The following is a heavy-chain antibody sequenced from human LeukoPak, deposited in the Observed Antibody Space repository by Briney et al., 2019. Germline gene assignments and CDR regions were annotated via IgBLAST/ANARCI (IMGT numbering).Heavy chain of an antibody. V-gene: IGHV1-2*02. J-gene: IGHJ5*02. CDR1: GYTFTGYY. CDR3: AREVITMASPNWFDP. CDR2: INPNSGGT. D-gene: IGHD3-10*01. Sequence: ASVKVSCKASGYTFTGYYMHWVRQAPGQGLEWMGWINPNSGGTNYAQKFQGRVTMTRDTSISTAYMELSRLRSDDTAVYYCAREVITMASPNWFDPWGQGTLVTVSS.